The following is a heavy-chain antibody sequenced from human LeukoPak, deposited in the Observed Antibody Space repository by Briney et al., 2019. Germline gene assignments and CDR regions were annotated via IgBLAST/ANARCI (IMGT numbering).Heavy chain of an antibody. CDR1: GFTFSSHW. D-gene: IGHD2-15*01. V-gene: IGHV3-23*01. CDR2: ISGSGGST. CDR3: AKTLGCSGGTCSLYYFDY. Sequence: GGSLRLSCAASGFTFSSHWMHWVRQAPGKGLEWVSGISGSGGSTYYADSVKGRFTISRDNSKKTLYLQMNSLRAEDTAVYYCAKTLGCSGGTCSLYYFDYWGQGTLVTVSS. J-gene: IGHJ4*02.